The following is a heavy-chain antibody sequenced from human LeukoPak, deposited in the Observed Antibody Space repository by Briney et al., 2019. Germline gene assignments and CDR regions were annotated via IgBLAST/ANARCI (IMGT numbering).Heavy chain of an antibody. CDR1: GFTFSSYW. J-gene: IGHJ4*02. V-gene: IGHV3-7*01. D-gene: IGHD3-22*01. CDR3: AMGYDSSGDLFDY. CDR2: IKQDGSEK. Sequence: GGSLRLSCAASGFTFSSYWMTWVRQAPGKGLEWVANIKQDGSEKYYVDSVKGRFSISRDNAKNSLYLQMNSLRAEDTAVYYCAMGYDSSGDLFDYWGQGTLVTVST.